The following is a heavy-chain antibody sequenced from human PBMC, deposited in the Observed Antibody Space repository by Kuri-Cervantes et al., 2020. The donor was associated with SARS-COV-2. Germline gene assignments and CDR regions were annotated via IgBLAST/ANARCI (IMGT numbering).Heavy chain of an antibody. V-gene: IGHV3-21*04. Sequence: GESLKISCAASGFTFSSYSMNWVRQAPGKGLEWVSSISSSSSYIYYADSVKGRFTISRDNAKNSLYLQMNSLRAEDTTVYYCAKDYRQLAASDAFDIWGKGTTVTVSS. D-gene: IGHD6-6*01. J-gene: IGHJ3*02. CDR3: AKDYRQLAASDAFDI. CDR1: GFTFSSYS. CDR2: ISSSSSYI.